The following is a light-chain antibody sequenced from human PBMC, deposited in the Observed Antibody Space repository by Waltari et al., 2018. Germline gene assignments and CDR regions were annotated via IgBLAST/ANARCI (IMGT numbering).Light chain of an antibody. CDR2: DVS. CDR3: SSFTSTNTLL. CDR1: SSDIGYYDF. J-gene: IGLJ2*01. Sequence: QSALPQPASVSGSPGQSIPISCTGTSSDIGYYDFVSWYQQHPGKAPKLIIDDVSERPSGVSNRFSGSKSGNTASLTISGLQAEDEADYYCSSFTSTNTLLFGGGTKLTVL. V-gene: IGLV2-14*03.